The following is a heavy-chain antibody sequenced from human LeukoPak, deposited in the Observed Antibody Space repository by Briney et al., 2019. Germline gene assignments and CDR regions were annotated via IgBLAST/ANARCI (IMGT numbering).Heavy chain of an antibody. D-gene: IGHD5-18*01. V-gene: IGHV4-59*11. Sequence: SETLSLTCTVSGGSITTHHWNWIRQTPGKGLEWIGYVLDSGHTTENPSPKSQVTLSADTSKNQLSLRLSSVTAADTAMYYCTTIKRGNIFGYFDFWGQGSLVTVSS. CDR1: GGSITTHH. J-gene: IGHJ4*02. CDR2: VLDSGHT. CDR3: TTIKRGNIFGYFDF.